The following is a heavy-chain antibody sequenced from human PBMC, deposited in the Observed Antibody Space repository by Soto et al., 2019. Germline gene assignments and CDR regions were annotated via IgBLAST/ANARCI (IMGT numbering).Heavy chain of an antibody. CDR1: GFTFSSST. V-gene: IGHV3-23*01. CDR3: AKLTSA. J-gene: IGHJ1*01. Sequence: EVQLLESGGGLVQSGESPRLSCAASGFTFSSSTMSWVRQAPGKGLEWVSSISGSGGTTYYTDSVKGRFTISRDNSKNTLYLQMSSLRAEDTAVYFCAKLTSAWGQGTLVAVSS. CDR2: ISGSGGTT.